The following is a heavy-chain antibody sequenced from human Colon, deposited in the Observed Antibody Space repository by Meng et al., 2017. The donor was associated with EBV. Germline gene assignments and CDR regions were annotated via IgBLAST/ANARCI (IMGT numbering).Heavy chain of an antibody. CDR1: GYTFTGYY. CDR3: AKVRDISSDSSSYYDY. V-gene: IGHV1-2*02. Sequence: WAEVKKPGASVKVSCKASGYTFTGYYLHCVRQAPGQGLEWMGWINPNSGGTNYAQKFQGRVTMTRDTSISTAYMELSRLRSDDTAIYYCAKVRDISSDSSSYYDYWGQGTLVTVSS. CDR2: INPNSGGT. D-gene: IGHD3-22*01. J-gene: IGHJ4*02.